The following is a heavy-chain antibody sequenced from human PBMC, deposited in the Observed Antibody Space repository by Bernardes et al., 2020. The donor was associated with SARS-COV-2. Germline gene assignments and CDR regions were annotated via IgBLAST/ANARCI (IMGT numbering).Heavy chain of an antibody. CDR1: GFTFSTYA. D-gene: IGHD2-2*01. V-gene: IGHV3-64D*06. Sequence: GGSLRLSCSASGFTFSTYAMHWVRQAPGKGLEYVSAIRSNGGGTYYADSVKGRFTISRDNSKNTLYLQMSSLRAEDTAVYYCVKGGCSSTSCYQDVWGYSSYYGMDVWGLGTTVTVSS. CDR3: VKGGCSSTSCYQDVWGYSSYYGMDV. J-gene: IGHJ6*02. CDR2: IRSNGGGT.